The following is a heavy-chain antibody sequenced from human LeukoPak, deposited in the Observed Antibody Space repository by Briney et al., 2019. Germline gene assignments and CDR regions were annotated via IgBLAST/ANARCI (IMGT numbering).Heavy chain of an antibody. D-gene: IGHD6-19*01. CDR3: ARVLAVTTDL. CDR2: MNPNTSLT. CDR1: GYTFTGHY. Sequence: GASVKVSCTASGYTFTGHYIHWVRQAPGQGLEWMGWMNPNTSLTMYAQKFQGRVTMTRDTSISTAYMELSRLTSDDTAVYYCARVLAVTTDLWGQGTLVTVSS. V-gene: IGHV1-2*02. J-gene: IGHJ5*02.